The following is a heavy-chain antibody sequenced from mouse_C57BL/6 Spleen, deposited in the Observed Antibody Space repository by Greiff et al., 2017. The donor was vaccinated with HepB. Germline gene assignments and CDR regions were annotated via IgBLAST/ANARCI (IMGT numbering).Heavy chain of an antibody. V-gene: IGHV1-50*01. J-gene: IGHJ4*01. D-gene: IGHD2-4*01. CDR1: GYTFTSYW. CDR2: IDPSDSYT. CDR3: ARWRDYDYAMDY. Sequence: VQLQQPGAELVKPGASVKLSCKASGYTFTSYWMQWVKQRPGQGLEWIGEIDPSDSYTNYNQKFKGKATLTVDTSSSTAYMQLSSLTSEDSAVYYCARWRDYDYAMDYWGQGTSVTVSS.